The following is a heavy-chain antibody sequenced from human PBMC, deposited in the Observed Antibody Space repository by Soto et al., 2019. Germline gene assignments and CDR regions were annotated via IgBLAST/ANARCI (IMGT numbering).Heavy chain of an antibody. J-gene: IGHJ3*02. CDR2: MSGFNGNT. Sequence: ASVKVSCKASGYTFTSYGISWVRQAPGQGLEWMGWMSGFNGNTNYAQKLQGRVTMTEDTSTDTAYMELSSLRSEDTAVYYCAREGESGNYYLQAFDIWGQGTMVTVSS. CDR3: AREGESGNYYLQAFDI. V-gene: IGHV1-18*01. D-gene: IGHD1-26*01. CDR1: GYTFTSYG.